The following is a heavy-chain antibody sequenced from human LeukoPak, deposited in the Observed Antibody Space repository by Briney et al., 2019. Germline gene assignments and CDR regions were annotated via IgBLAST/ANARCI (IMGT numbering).Heavy chain of an antibody. CDR2: INPNSGGT. CDR1: GYTFTGYY. D-gene: IGHD2-2*01. V-gene: IGHV1-2*02. J-gene: IGHJ3*02. Sequence: ASVKVSCKASGYTFTGYYMHWVRQAPGQGLEWMGWINPNSGGTNYAQKFQGRVTMTRDTSISTAYMELSRLRSDDTAVYYCARYPKILSSTSDAFDIWGQGTMVTVSS. CDR3: ARYPKILSSTSDAFDI.